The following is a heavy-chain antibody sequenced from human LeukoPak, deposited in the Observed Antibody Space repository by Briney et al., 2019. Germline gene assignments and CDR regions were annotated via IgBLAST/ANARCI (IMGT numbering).Heavy chain of an antibody. D-gene: IGHD3-10*01. J-gene: IGHJ4*02. CDR1: GFIFDNFG. Sequence: PGGSLRLSCAASGFIFDNFGMTWVRQAAGKGLEWASRISASGHSTTYADSVKGRITISRDNSKNTLFLQVHSLRDDDTAVYYCARVDNMVRGIIAYWGQGTLVTVSS. CDR3: ARVDNMVRGIIAY. CDR2: ISASGHST. V-gene: IGHV3-23*01.